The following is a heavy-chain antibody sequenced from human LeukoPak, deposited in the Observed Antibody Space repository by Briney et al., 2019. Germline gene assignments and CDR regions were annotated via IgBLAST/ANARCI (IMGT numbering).Heavy chain of an antibody. CDR3: ATDILRMNYDGSVAFDY. V-gene: IGHV1-2*04. CDR1: GYTFTGYY. J-gene: IGHJ4*02. D-gene: IGHD1-7*01. CDR2: INPNSGGT. Sequence: ASVKVSCKASGYTFTGYYMHWVRQAPGQGLEWMGWINPNSGGTNYAQKFQGWVTMTRDTSISTAYMELSRLRSDDTAVYYCATDILRMNYDGSVAFDYWGQGTLVTVSS.